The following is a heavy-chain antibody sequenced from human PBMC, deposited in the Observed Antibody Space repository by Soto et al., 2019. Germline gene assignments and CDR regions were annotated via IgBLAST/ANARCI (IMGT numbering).Heavy chain of an antibody. Sequence: GGSLRLSCEASGFTFSRVSMNWVRRVPGKGLEWVASISSASSETWYADSVKGRFIISRDNAQNSLFLQMNTLRPEDSAIYYCARVAYWGPGTQVTVSS. CDR2: ISSASSET. J-gene: IGHJ4*02. CDR3: ARVAY. V-gene: IGHV3-21*01. CDR1: GFTFSRVS.